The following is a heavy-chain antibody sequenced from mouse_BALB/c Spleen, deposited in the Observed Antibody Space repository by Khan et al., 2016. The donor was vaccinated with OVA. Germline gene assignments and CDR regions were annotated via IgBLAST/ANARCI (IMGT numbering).Heavy chain of an antibody. V-gene: IGHV3-2*02. J-gene: IGHJ2*01. CDR3: ARGNYYGYYFDY. CDR2: ISYSGGT. CDR1: GYSITSGYA. Sequence: EVQLQESGPGLVKPSQSLSLTCTVTGYSITSGYAWNWIRQFPGNKLEWMGYISYSGGTSYNPSLKSRIPIPRDKSKNQFFLQLNSVTTEYTATYYCARGNYYGYYFDYWGQGTTLTVAS. D-gene: IGHD1-1*01.